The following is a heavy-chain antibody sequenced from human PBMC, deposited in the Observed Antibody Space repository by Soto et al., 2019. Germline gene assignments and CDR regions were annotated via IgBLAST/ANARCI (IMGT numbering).Heavy chain of an antibody. D-gene: IGHD2-8*01. Sequence: GSLRLSCAASGFTFSSYAMHWVRQAPGKGLEYVSAISSNGGSTYYANSVKGRFTISRDNSKNTLYLQMGSLRAEDMAVYYCARDNCTNGVCYTFDYWGQGTLVTVSS. J-gene: IGHJ4*02. CDR1: GFTFSSYA. CDR3: ARDNCTNGVCYTFDY. CDR2: ISSNGGST. V-gene: IGHV3-64*01.